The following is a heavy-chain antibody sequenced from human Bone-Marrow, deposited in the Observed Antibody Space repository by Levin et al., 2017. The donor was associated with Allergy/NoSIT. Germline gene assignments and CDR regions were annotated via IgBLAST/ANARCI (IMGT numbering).Heavy chain of an antibody. V-gene: IGHV3-23*01. CDR1: GFTFSSYA. Sequence: GGSLRLSCAASGFTFSSYAMSWVRQAPGKGLEWVSAISGSGGSTYYADSVKGRFTISRDNSKNTLYLQMNSLRAEDTAVYYCAKDSSPWRYFDWLLSQIDAFDIWGQGTMVTVSS. CDR3: AKDSSPWRYFDWLLSQIDAFDI. J-gene: IGHJ3*02. CDR2: ISGSGGST. D-gene: IGHD3-9*01.